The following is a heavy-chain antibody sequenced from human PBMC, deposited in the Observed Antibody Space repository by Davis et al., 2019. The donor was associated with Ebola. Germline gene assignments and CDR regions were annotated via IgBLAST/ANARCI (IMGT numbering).Heavy chain of an antibody. J-gene: IGHJ4*02. V-gene: IGHV1-69*04. D-gene: IGHD5-24*01. CDR2: IIPILGIA. Sequence: AASVKVSCKASGGTFSSYAISWVRQAPGQGLEWMGRIIPILGIANYAQKFQGRVTITADESTSTAYMELSSLRSEDTAVYYCASASGMATTSFDYWGQGTLVTVSS. CDR1: GGTFSSYA. CDR3: ASASGMATTSFDY.